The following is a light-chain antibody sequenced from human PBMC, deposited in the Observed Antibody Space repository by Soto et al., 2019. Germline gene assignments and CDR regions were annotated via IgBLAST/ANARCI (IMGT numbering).Light chain of an antibody. CDR1: SSNIGTGYD. Sequence: QPVLTQPPSVSGAPGQRVTISCTGSSSNIGTGYDVHWCQQFPGTAPKVLMYGNSNRPSGVPDRVSGSNSGTSASLAITGLQAEDEADYYCQSYDSSLSGHVVFGGGTKLTVL. CDR2: GNS. V-gene: IGLV1-40*01. J-gene: IGLJ2*01. CDR3: QSYDSSLSGHVV.